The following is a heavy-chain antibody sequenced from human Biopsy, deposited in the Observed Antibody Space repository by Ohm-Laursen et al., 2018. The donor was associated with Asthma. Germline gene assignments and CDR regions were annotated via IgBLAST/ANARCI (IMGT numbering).Heavy chain of an antibody. CDR2: IFYSGST. Sequence: TLSLTCSVFGGSVYSYDHHWSWIRQPPGKGLEWIGFIFYSGSTFYNPSLRGRITISVDTSKRQFSLSLRSVAVAYTAVYFCARAQSYGDIYYGLDVWGQGTTVTVSS. CDR1: GGSVYSYDHH. D-gene: IGHD2-21*02. V-gene: IGHV4-30-4*01. J-gene: IGHJ6*02. CDR3: ARAQSYGDIYYGLDV.